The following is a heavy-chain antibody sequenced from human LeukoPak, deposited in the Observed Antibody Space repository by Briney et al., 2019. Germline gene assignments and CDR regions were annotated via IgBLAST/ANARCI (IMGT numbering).Heavy chain of an antibody. J-gene: IGHJ4*02. CDR3: ARDSTVAGGDY. V-gene: IGHV4-4*07. CDR2: VYPSGST. CDR1: GDSMSNYY. Sequence: PSETLSLTCTVSGDSMSNYYWSWIRQTAGKGPEWIGRVYPSGSTDYNPSLKSRVAMSVDPSKNQFSLKLSSVTAADTAVYYCARDSTVAGGDYWGQGTLVTVSS. D-gene: IGHD6-19*01.